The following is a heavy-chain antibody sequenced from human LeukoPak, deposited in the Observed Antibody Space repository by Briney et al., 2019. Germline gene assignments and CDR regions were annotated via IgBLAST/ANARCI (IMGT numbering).Heavy chain of an antibody. CDR1: GFTFSSYG. D-gene: IGHD3-3*01. CDR3: ARDSELRFLEWLFDY. J-gene: IGHJ4*02. V-gene: IGHV3-33*01. Sequence: GGSLRLSCAASGFTFSSYGMHWVRQAPGKGLEWVAVIWYDGSNKYYADSVKGRFTISRDNSKNTLYLQMNGLRAEDTAVYYCARDSELRFLEWLFDYWGQGTLVTVSS. CDR2: IWYDGSNK.